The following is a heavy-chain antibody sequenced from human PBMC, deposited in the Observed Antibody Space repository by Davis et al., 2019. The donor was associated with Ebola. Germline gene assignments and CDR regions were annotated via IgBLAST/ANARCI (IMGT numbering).Heavy chain of an antibody. V-gene: IGHV1-3*01. J-gene: IGHJ5*02. CDR1: GYTFTSYA. CDR3: AREPPRLYSSSSAINWFDP. D-gene: IGHD6-13*01. CDR2: INAGNGNT. Sequence: ASVKVSCKASGYTFTSYAMHWVRQAPGQRLEWMGWINAGNGNTKYSQKFQGRVTITRDKSTSTAYMELSSLRSEDTAVYYCAREPPRLYSSSSAINWFDPWGQGTLVTVSS.